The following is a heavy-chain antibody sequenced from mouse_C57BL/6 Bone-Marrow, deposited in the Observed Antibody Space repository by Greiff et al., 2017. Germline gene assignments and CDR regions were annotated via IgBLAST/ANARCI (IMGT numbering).Heavy chain of an antibody. CDR2: IHPNSGST. Sequence: QVQLQQPGAELVKPGASVKLSCKASGYTFTSYWMHWVKQRPGQGLEWIGMIHPNSGSTNYNEKFKSKATLTVDKSSSTAYVQLSSLTSEDSAVYYCANSSYDWYFDFWGTGTTVTVSS. D-gene: IGHD1-1*01. CDR3: ANSSYDWYFDF. V-gene: IGHV1-64*01. J-gene: IGHJ1*03. CDR1: GYTFTSYW.